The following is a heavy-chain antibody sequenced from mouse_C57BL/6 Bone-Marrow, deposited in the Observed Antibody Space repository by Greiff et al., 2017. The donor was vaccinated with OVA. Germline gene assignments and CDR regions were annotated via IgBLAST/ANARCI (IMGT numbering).Heavy chain of an antibody. J-gene: IGHJ3*01. V-gene: IGHV5-4*01. CDR1: GFTFSSYA. CDR3: ARDSVYYYGSAWFAY. Sequence: VQLQQSGGGLVKPGGSLKLSCAASGFTFSSYAMSWVRQTPEKRLEWVATISDGGSYTYYPDNVKGRFTISRDNAKNNLYLQMSHLKSEDTAMYYCARDSVYYYGSAWFAYWGQGTLVTVSA. CDR2: ISDGGSYT. D-gene: IGHD1-1*01.